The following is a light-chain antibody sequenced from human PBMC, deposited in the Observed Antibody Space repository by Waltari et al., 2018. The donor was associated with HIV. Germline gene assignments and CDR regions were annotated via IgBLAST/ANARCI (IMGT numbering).Light chain of an antibody. CDR3: PQYGRSCT. V-gene: IGKV3-20*01. CDR2: GAS. J-gene: IGKJ2*02. CDR1: QYITGNY. Sequence: EIVLTQSPDTLSLSPGERATLSCMASQYITGNYLAWYQQKPGQLPRLLIYGASTRATGVPDRFRRSGYGSDFTLIIDRLEPEDFAVYYCPQYGRSCTFGQGTKVEIK.